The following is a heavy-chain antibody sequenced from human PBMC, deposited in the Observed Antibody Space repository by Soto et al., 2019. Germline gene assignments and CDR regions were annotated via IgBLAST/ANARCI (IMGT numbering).Heavy chain of an antibody. V-gene: IGHV3-30*18. CDR2: ILYDGSDK. D-gene: IGHD3-10*01. J-gene: IGHJ4*02. CDR3: AKAGGGFGDFVHH. Sequence: GGSLRLSCAASGFTFSSYGMHWVRQAPGKGLEWVTGILYDGSDKYYADSVKGRFTTSRENSKNTLYLQMNSLRTEDSAVYYCAKAGGGFGDFVHHWGQGTPVTVSS. CDR1: GFTFSSYG.